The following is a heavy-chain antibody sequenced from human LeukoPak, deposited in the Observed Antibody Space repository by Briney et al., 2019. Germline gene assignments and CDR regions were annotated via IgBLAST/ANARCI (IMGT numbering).Heavy chain of an antibody. Sequence: GGSLRLSCAASGFTFSTHAMTWVRQTPGKGLEWVSTIRGNVDTTHYADSVKGRFTISRDNSKNTLYLQMNSLRAEDTAIYYCAKGQELDDGVFDSWGQGPWSPSPQ. CDR3: AKGQELDDGVFDS. J-gene: IGHJ4*02. CDR1: GFTFSTHA. V-gene: IGHV3-23*01. CDR2: IRGNVDTT. D-gene: IGHD4-17*01.